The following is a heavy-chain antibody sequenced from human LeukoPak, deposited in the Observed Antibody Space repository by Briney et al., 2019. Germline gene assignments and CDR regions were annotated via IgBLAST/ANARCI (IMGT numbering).Heavy chain of an antibody. D-gene: IGHD4-17*01. Sequence: GGSLRLSCAASGFTFSSYEMHWVRQAPGKGLEWVSYISSSSSTIYYADSVKGRFTISRDNAKNSLYLQMNSLRAEDTAVYYCAREGITVTTNPYFDYWGQGTLVTVSS. J-gene: IGHJ4*02. CDR2: ISSSSSTI. CDR1: GFTFSSYE. CDR3: AREGITVTTNPYFDY. V-gene: IGHV3-48*03.